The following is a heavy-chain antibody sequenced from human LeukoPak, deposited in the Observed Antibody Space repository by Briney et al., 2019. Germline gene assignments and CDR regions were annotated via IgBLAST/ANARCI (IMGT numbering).Heavy chain of an antibody. Sequence: SGGSLRLSCAASGFTFSSYAMSWVRQAPGKGLEWVSTITGSGGSTYYADSVKGRFTISRDNSKNTLYLQMNSLRAEDTAVYYCAKAQKWELLRWRAYYFDYWGQGTLVTVSS. J-gene: IGHJ4*02. CDR1: GFTFSSYA. V-gene: IGHV3-23*01. CDR3: AKAQKWELLRWRAYYFDY. CDR2: ITGSGGST. D-gene: IGHD1-26*01.